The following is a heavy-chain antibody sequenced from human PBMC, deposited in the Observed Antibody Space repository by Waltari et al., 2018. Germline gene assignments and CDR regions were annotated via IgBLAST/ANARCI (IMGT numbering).Heavy chain of an antibody. Sequence: EVRLVESGGGLGEPGRSLRLSCSTSGVTFGDYGISWVGQAPGKGLEWGGFIRSKTYNGTAEYAASRKGRFIIARDDSKSVAYLQMNTLKPEDTAVYYCARVEGSFWSGYRFDSWGQGTPVTVSS. V-gene: IGHV3-49*04. CDR1: GVTFGDYG. CDR2: IRSKTYNGTA. D-gene: IGHD3-3*01. J-gene: IGHJ4*02. CDR3: ARVEGSFWSGYRFDS.